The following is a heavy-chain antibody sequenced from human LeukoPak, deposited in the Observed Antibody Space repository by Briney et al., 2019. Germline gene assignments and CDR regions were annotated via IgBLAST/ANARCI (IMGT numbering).Heavy chain of an antibody. CDR1: GCSFSNYW. Sequence: GESLKISCKGSGCSFSNYWIGWVRQMPGKGLEWVGIILPGNSDTRYSPSFQGQVTMSADKSISTAYLQWSSLKAADTAMYYCARQYYDILTDPNYFDSWGQGTPVTVSS. D-gene: IGHD3-9*01. V-gene: IGHV5-51*01. CDR2: ILPGNSDT. CDR3: ARQYYDILTDPNYFDS. J-gene: IGHJ4*02.